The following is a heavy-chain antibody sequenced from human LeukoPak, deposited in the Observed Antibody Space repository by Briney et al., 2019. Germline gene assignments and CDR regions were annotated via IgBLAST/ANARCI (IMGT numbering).Heavy chain of an antibody. J-gene: IGHJ5*02. Sequence: ASVKVSCKASGYPFTSYGVTWVRQAPGQGLEWMGWISGYKGNTNYAQRFQDRFTMTTDTSTSTAYMEVRSLRSDDTAVYYCARDLAWGYVEQRLGWLDPWGQGSLVTVSS. CDR3: ARDLAWGYVEQRLGWLDP. D-gene: IGHD6-25*01. CDR1: GYPFTSYG. CDR2: ISGYKGNT. V-gene: IGHV1-18*04.